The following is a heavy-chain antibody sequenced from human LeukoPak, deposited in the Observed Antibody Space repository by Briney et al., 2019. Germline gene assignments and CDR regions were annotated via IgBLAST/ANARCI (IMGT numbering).Heavy chain of an antibody. V-gene: IGHV3-7*01. CDR3: ARDRPTTSKSTIFDY. CDR2: IKQDGSEK. Sequence: GGSLRLSCAASGFTFSSYWMSWVRQAPGKGLEGVANIKQDGSEKYYVDSVKGRFTIPRDNAKNSLYLQMNSLRAEDTAVYYCARDRPTTSKSTIFDYWGQGTLVTVSS. CDR1: GFTFSSYW. D-gene: IGHD3-9*01. J-gene: IGHJ4*02.